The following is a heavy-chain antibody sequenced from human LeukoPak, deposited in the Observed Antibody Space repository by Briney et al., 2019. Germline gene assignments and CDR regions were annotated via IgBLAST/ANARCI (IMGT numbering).Heavy chain of an antibody. CDR2: IKQDGSEK. J-gene: IGHJ3*02. D-gene: IGHD3-3*01. Sequence: GGSMRLSCAASGFTFSSYWMSWVRQAPGKGLEWVANIKQDGSEKYYVDSVKGRFTISRDNAKSSLYLQMNSLRAEDTAVYYCARVGDFWSGDTDAFDIWGQGTMVTVSS. CDR1: GFTFSSYW. V-gene: IGHV3-7*01. CDR3: ARVGDFWSGDTDAFDI.